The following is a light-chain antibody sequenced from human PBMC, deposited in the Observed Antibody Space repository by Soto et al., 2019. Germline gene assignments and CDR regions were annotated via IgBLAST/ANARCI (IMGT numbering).Light chain of an antibody. J-gene: IGLJ3*02. CDR2: RNN. CDR1: SSNIGSTY. V-gene: IGLV1-47*01. Sequence: QSVLTQPPSASGTPGQRVTISCSGSSSNIGSTYVYWYQQLPGTAPKLLIYRNNQRPSGGPDRFSGSKSGTSASLAISGLRSEDEADYYCAAWDGSLSGRVFGGGTKLTVL. CDR3: AAWDGSLSGRV.